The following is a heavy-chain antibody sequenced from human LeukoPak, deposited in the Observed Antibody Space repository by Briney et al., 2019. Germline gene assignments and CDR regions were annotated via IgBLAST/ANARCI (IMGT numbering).Heavy chain of an antibody. CDR2: ISGDAADI. J-gene: IGHJ4*02. V-gene: IGHV3-23*01. Sequence: GGSLRLSCAASGFTFRNYGMSWVRQAPGKGLEWVSAISGDAADIFYADSAKGRFTISRDNSKNTLYLQLNSLRAEDTAVYYCARDPSGWYFVDYWGQGTLVTVSS. CDR1: GFTFRNYG. CDR3: ARDPSGWYFVDY. D-gene: IGHD6-19*01.